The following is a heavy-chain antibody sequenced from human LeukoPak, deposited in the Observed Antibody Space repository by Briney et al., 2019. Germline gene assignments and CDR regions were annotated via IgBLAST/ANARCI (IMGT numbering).Heavy chain of an antibody. CDR3: ARKGSTKGSSDWLAP. CDR2: IFQTGSA. V-gene: IGHV4-39*01. Sequence: SETLSLTCIVSGGSINNNLYYWGWVRQPPGKGLEWIGNIFQTGSACYNPSLKSRVTISLDTSRNQFSLKLISVTAADTAFYYCARKGSTKGSSDWLAPWGQGTLVTVSS. CDR1: GGSINNNLYY. D-gene: IGHD1-26*01. J-gene: IGHJ5*02.